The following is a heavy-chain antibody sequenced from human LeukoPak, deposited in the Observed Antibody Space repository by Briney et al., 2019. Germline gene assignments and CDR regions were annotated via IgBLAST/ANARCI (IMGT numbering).Heavy chain of an antibody. CDR1: GFTFSSHD. J-gene: IGHJ5*02. CDR2: FIPAGDR. Sequence: GGSLRLSCAASGFTFSSHDMHWVRQAAGKGLEWVSGFIPAGDRYYAESVKSRFTISRENAKSSLSLELNSLRVGDTAVYYCVRGGVWGLSSNWLEAWGQGTLVVVSS. D-gene: IGHD3-16*01. CDR3: VRGGVWGLSSNWLEA. V-gene: IGHV3-13*04.